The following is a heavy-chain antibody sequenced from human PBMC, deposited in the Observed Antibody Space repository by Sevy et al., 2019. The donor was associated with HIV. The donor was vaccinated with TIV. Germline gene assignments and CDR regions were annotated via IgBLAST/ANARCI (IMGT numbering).Heavy chain of an antibody. J-gene: IGHJ3*02. D-gene: IGHD3-22*01. V-gene: IGHV1-69*13. CDR1: GGTFSSYA. CDR2: NIPFFGTA. CDR3: VREGYYDSSGSLAFDI. Sequence: ASVKVSCKASGGTFSSYAISWVRQAPGQGLEWMGENIPFFGTANYAQKFQGRVTITADESTSTAYMELSSLRSEDTAVYYCVREGYYDSSGSLAFDIWGQGTMVTVSS.